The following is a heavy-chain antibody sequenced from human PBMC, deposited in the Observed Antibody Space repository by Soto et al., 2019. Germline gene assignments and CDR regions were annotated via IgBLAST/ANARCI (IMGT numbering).Heavy chain of an antibody. CDR2: ISAYNGNT. Sequence: QVQLVQSGAEVKKPGASVKVSCKASGYTFTSYGISWVRQAPGQGLEWMGWISAYNGNTNYAQKLQGRVTMTTDTSTSTAYMELRSLRSDGTAVYYCARDRSPLITMIVVGPDAFDIWGQGTMVTVSS. D-gene: IGHD3-22*01. V-gene: IGHV1-18*04. J-gene: IGHJ3*02. CDR1: GYTFTSYG. CDR3: ARDRSPLITMIVVGPDAFDI.